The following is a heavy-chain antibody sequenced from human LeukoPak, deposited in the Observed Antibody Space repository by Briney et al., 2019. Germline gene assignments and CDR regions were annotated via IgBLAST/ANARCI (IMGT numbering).Heavy chain of an antibody. V-gene: IGHV1-2*02. CDR3: PRVRPRYYYYSYMDV. Sequence: GASVKVSCKTSEYTFTGYYMHWVRQAPGQGLEWMGWINPNSGDTNYAKKFQGRVTMTRDTSISTAYMELSRLRSDDKAVYYCPRVRPRYYYYSYMDVWGKGTAVTISS. CDR1: EYTFTGYY. J-gene: IGHJ6*03. CDR2: INPNSGDT.